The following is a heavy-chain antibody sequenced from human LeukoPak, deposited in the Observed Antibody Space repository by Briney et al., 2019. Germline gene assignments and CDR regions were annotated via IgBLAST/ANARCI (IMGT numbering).Heavy chain of an antibody. CDR1: GFTFSIYG. V-gene: IGHV3-30*02. D-gene: IGHD6-13*01. Sequence: PGGSLRLSCAASGFTFSIYGMHWVRQAPGKGLGWVAFIRYDGTNQYYADSLKGRFSIARDNSKKMLYLQMVSLRPEDTGLYYCAKDQGAAVIDFWGQGTLVTVSS. J-gene: IGHJ4*02. CDR2: IRYDGTNQ. CDR3: AKDQGAAVIDF.